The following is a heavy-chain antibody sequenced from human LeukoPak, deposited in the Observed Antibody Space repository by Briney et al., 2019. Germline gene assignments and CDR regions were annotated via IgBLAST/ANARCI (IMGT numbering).Heavy chain of an antibody. D-gene: IGHD3-10*01. Sequence: ASETLSLTCTVSGGSISSYYWSWIRQPAGKGLEWIGRIYTSGSTNYNPSLKSRVTMSVDTSKNQFSLKLSSVTAADTAVYYCASDGGIYGSGSYYRPPSGYYYYYMDVWGKGTTVTISS. J-gene: IGHJ6*03. CDR3: ASDGGIYGSGSYYRPPSGYYYYYMDV. CDR1: GGSISSYY. CDR2: IYTSGST. V-gene: IGHV4-4*07.